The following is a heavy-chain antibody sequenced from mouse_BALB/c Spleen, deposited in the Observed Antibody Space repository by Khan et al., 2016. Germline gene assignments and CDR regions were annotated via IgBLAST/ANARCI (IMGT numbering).Heavy chain of an antibody. CDR1: GFTFSDPW. J-gene: IGHJ4*01. CDR3: TRNGKDAMDY. V-gene: IGHV6-6*01. D-gene: IGHD2-1*01. CDR2: IRSKANNTET. Sequence: EVKLEESGGGLVQPGGSMKLSCAASGFTFSDPWMDWVRQSPEKGLEWVAEIRSKANNTETYYAESVKGSYSNARDDSKSSVYLQMNSLRAEDTGIYYCTRNGKDAMDYWGEGTSVTVSS.